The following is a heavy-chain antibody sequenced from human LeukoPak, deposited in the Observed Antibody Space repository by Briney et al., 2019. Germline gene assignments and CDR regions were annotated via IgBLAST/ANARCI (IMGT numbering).Heavy chain of an antibody. CDR3: ARDHTSGWYADAFDI. D-gene: IGHD6-19*01. V-gene: IGHV3-7*01. J-gene: IGHJ3*02. Sequence: GGSLRLSCAASGFTFSNYWMSWVRQAPGKGLEWVANIKQDGSEKYYVDSVKGRFTISRDNAKNSLYLQMNSLRAEDTAVYYCARDHTSGWYADAFDIWGQGTMVTVSS. CDR2: IKQDGSEK. CDR1: GFTFSNYW.